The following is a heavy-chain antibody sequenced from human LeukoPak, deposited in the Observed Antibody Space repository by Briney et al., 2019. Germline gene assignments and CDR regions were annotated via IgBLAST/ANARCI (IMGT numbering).Heavy chain of an antibody. Sequence: SETLSLTCTVSGSISSYYWSWIRQPPGKGLELIGYIYTSGTTNYNPSLNSRVTISVDTSNNQFSLDLSSVTAADSAVYYCARQKCTSASCLTKNAFDVWGQGTMVTVSS. CDR2: IYTSGTT. CDR3: ARQKCTSASCLTKNAFDV. D-gene: IGHD2-2*01. V-gene: IGHV4-4*09. J-gene: IGHJ3*01. CDR1: GSISSYY.